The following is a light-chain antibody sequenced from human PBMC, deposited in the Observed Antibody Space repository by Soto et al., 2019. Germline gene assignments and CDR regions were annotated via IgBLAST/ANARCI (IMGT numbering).Light chain of an antibody. CDR2: LNSDGSH. Sequence: QSVLTQSPSASASLGASVKITCTLSSGHSSYAIAWHQQQPEKGPRYLMKLNSDGSHSKGDGIPDRFSGSSSGAERYLTISRLPSEDEADYYCQTWGTGTWVFGGGTKVTVL. CDR3: QTWGTGTWV. CDR1: SGHSSYA. V-gene: IGLV4-69*01. J-gene: IGLJ3*02.